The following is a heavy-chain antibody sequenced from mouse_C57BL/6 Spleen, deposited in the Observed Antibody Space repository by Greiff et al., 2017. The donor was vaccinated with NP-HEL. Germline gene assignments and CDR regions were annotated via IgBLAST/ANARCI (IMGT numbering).Heavy chain of an antibody. Sequence: VQLQESGAELVKPGASVKLSCKASGYTFTEYTIHWVKQRSGQGLEWIGWFYPGSGSIKYNEKFKDKATMTADKSSSTVYMELSRLTSEDSAVYCCARHERRTYYDPSWFAYWGQGTLVTVSA. CDR3: ARHERRTYYDPSWFAY. J-gene: IGHJ3*01. D-gene: IGHD2-4*01. V-gene: IGHV1-62-2*01. CDR1: GYTFTEYT. CDR2: FYPGSGSI.